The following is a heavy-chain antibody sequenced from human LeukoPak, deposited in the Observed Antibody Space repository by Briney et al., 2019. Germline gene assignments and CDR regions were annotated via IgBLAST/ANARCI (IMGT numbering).Heavy chain of an antibody. J-gene: IGHJ5*02. V-gene: IGHV5-51*01. CDR1: GYSFTSYG. Sequence: GESLKISCKGSGYSFTSYGIGWVRQMPGKGLEWIGIIYPGDSDTRYSPSFQGRVTISADKSISTAYLQWSSLKASDTAMYYCARFYDCSGGSCYGLGWFDPWGQGTLVTVSS. D-gene: IGHD2-15*01. CDR3: ARFYDCSGGSCYGLGWFDP. CDR2: IYPGDSDT.